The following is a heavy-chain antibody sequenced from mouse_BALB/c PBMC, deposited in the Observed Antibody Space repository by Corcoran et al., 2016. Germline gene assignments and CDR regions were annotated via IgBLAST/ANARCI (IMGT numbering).Heavy chain of an antibody. J-gene: IGHJ2*01. CDR3: ARNGYDGYFDY. Sequence: QIQWVQSGTELKKPGETVKISCKASGYTFTNYRMNWVKQAPGKGLKWMGWINTYTGEPTYADDFKGRFAFSLETSASTAYLQINNLKNEDMATYFCARNGYDGYFDYWGQVTTLTVSS. V-gene: IGHV9-1*02. D-gene: IGHD2-2*01. CDR1: GYTFTNYR. CDR2: INTYTGEP.